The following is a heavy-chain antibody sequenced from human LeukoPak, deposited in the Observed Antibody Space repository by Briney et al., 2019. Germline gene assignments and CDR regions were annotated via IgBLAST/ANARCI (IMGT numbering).Heavy chain of an antibody. V-gene: IGHV1-46*01. CDR3: ASRTMMPPVSDY. CDR2: INPSGGST. J-gene: IGHJ4*02. Sequence: ASVKVSCKASGYTFTSYYMHWVRQAPGQGLEWMGIINPSGGSTSYAQKFQGRVTMTRDTSTSTVYMELSSLRSEDTAVYYCASRTMMPPVSDYWGQGTLVTVSS. CDR1: GYTFTSYY. D-gene: IGHD3-22*01.